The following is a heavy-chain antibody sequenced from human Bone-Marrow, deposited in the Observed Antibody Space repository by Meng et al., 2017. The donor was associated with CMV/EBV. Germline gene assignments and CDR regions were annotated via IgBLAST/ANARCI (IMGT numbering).Heavy chain of an antibody. CDR1: GGSIRSGDYY. V-gene: IGHV4-30-4*08. D-gene: IGHD6-19*01. CDR2: IYYSGST. J-gene: IGHJ5*02. Sequence: SETLSLTCTVSGGSIRSGDYYWSWIRQPPGKGLEWIGSIYYSGSTYHNPSLKSRVTISVDTSKNQFSLKLSSVTAADTAMYYCARTTIAYLSGWHNWVDPWGQGILVTVSS. CDR3: ARTTIAYLSGWHNWVDP.